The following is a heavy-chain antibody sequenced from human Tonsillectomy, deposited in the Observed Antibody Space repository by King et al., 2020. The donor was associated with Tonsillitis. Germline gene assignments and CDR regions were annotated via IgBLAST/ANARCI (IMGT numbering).Heavy chain of an antibody. CDR2: IDPSDSYT. CDR1: GYSFTSYW. Sequence: VQLVESGAEVKKPGESLRISCKGSGYSFTSYWINWVRQVPGKGLEWMGKIDPSDSYTNYSPSFQGHVTISADKSISTAYLQWSSLKASDTAMYYCARQEGTVTTNFYYGMDVWGQGTTVTVSS. J-gene: IGHJ6*02. D-gene: IGHD4-17*01. V-gene: IGHV5-10-1*03. CDR3: ARQEGTVTTNFYYGMDV.